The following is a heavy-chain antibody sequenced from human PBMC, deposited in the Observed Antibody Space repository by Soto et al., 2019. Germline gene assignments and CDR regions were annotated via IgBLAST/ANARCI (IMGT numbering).Heavy chain of an antibody. Sequence: ASVKVSCKASGYTFTGYYMHWVRQAPGQGLEWMGWINPNSGGTNYAQKFQGWVTMTRDTSISTAYMELSRLRSDDTAVYYCTRDGADFGIVGATGRDTYYYYYGMDVWGQGTTVTVSS. D-gene: IGHD1-26*01. CDR3: TRDGADFGIVGATGRDTYYYYYGMDV. CDR2: INPNSGGT. J-gene: IGHJ6*02. V-gene: IGHV1-2*04. CDR1: GYTFTGYY.